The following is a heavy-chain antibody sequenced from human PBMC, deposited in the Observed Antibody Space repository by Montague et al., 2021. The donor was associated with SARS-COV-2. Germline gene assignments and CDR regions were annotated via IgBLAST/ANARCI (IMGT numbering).Heavy chain of an antibody. V-gene: IGHV4-61*01. D-gene: IGHD3-10*01. CDR2: IYYSGSA. CDR1: GGSVSSGSYY. J-gene: IGHJ4*02. CDR3: AKGDMVRGIPYIDN. Sequence: SETLSLTCSVSGGSVSSGSYYWSWIRQPPGKGLECIGYIYYSGSAYYNPYNPSLMSRATISIDTSKNQFSLNLNSVTAADTAVYYCAKGDMVRGIPYIDNWGRGNLVTVSS.